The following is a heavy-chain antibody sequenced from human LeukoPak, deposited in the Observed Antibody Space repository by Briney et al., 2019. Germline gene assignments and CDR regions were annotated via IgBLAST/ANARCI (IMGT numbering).Heavy chain of an antibody. V-gene: IGHV1-69*13. J-gene: IGHJ4*02. Sequence: GASVKVSCKASGGTFSSYAISWVRQAPGQGLEWMGGIIPIFGTANYAQKFQGRVTITADESTSTAYMELSSLRSEDTAVYYCARGPNTYYDSWSGYYPDFDYWGQGTLVTVSS. CDR1: GGTFSSYA. CDR2: IIPIFGTA. D-gene: IGHD3-3*01. CDR3: ARGPNTYYDSWSGYYPDFDY.